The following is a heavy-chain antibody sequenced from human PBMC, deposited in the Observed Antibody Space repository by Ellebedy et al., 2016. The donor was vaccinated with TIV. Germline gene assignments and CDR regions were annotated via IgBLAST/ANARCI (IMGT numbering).Heavy chain of an antibody. D-gene: IGHD5-12*01. Sequence: MPSETLSLTCTVAGGSLTGYYWGRFRQPPGKGLEWIAYIQYSGTTNYNPSLKSRVAISVDTSKNQFSLNLRSVTAADTAVYYCARLRSTGYGAFDYWGQGTLITVSS. CDR2: IQYSGTT. J-gene: IGHJ4*02. CDR1: GGSLTGYY. CDR3: ARLRSTGYGAFDY. V-gene: IGHV4-59*08.